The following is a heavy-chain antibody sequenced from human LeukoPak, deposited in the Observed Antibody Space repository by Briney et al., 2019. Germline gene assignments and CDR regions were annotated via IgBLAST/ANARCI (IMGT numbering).Heavy chain of an antibody. CDR1: GFTFSSYA. D-gene: IGHD5-18*01. CDR3: ARKPGGYTYFDY. CDR2: ISGSGGST. Sequence: GGSLRLSCAASGFTFSSYAMSWVRQAPGKGLEWVSAISGSGGSTYYADSVKGRFTISRDNSKNTVYLQMNSLRAEDTAVYYCARKPGGYTYFDYWGQGTLVTVSS. V-gene: IGHV3-23*01. J-gene: IGHJ4*02.